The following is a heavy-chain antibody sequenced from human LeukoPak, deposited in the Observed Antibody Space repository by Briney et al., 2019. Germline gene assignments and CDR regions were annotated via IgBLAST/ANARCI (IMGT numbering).Heavy chain of an antibody. CDR2: INPSGGGT. J-gene: IGHJ4*02. V-gene: IGHV1-46*01. Sequence: ASVKVSCKASGYTFTSYYMHWVRQAPGQGLEWMGIINPSGGGTSYAQKFQGRVTMTRDTSTSTVYMELSSLRSEDTAVYYCARGPGALTYYYGSGSLFAGFDYWGQGTLVTVSS. D-gene: IGHD3-10*01. CDR3: ARGPGALTYYYGSGSLFAGFDY. CDR1: GYTFTSYY.